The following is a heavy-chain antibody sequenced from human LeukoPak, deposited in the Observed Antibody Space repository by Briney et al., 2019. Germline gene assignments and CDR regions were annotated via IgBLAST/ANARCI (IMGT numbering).Heavy chain of an antibody. CDR3: ARDTHSSGWWGNFDY. Sequence: GGSLRLSCAASGFTFSSYLMSWVRQAPGKGLEWVANIKQDGSEKYYVDSVKGRFTISRDNAKNSLYLQMNSLRAEDTAVYYRARDTHSSGWWGNFDYWGQGTLVTVSS. CDR2: IKQDGSEK. CDR1: GFTFSSYL. J-gene: IGHJ4*02. V-gene: IGHV3-7*01. D-gene: IGHD6-19*01.